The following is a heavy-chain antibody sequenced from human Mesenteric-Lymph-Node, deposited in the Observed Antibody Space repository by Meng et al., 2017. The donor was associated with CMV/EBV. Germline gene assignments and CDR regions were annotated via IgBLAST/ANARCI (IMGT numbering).Heavy chain of an antibody. CDR3: ARRGNYDSDYSEY. CDR2: VHHSGTT. D-gene: IGHD3-22*01. J-gene: IGHJ4*02. CDR1: GDSISNSTYY. V-gene: IGHV4-39*01. Sequence: QLLLQESVPGLLKPSETLSLSCIVSGDSISNSTYYWTWIRQPPGKGLEWIGSVHHSGTTYYNPSLKGRLTISVDTSANLFSLRLTTVTAADTATYYCARRGNYDSDYSEYWGQGTLVTVSS.